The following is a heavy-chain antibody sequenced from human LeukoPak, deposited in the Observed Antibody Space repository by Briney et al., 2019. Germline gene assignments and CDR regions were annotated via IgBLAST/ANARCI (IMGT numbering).Heavy chain of an antibody. CDR1: GDSISSSSYY. J-gene: IGHJ4*02. CDR2: SYYSGST. D-gene: IGHD6-19*01. Sequence: SETLSLTCTVSGDSISSSSYYWGWIRQPPGKGLEWIGSSYYSGSTYYNPSLRSLVTISVDTSKNQFSLKLSSVAAADTAVYYCARDGGLVPFDYWGQGTLVTVSS. V-gene: IGHV4-39*07. CDR3: ARDGGLVPFDY.